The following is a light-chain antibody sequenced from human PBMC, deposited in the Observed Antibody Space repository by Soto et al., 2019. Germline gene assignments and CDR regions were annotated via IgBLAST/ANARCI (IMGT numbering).Light chain of an antibody. Sequence: DIQMTQSPSSLSASVGDRVTITCRASQSIVTWLAWYQQKPGKAPKLLIYEASSLESGVPSRFSGTGSGTECTLTISSLQPDDSAAYYCQQFNSSPYTFGQGTKVEIK. CDR3: QQFNSSPYT. V-gene: IGKV1-5*03. CDR2: EAS. CDR1: QSIVTW. J-gene: IGKJ2*01.